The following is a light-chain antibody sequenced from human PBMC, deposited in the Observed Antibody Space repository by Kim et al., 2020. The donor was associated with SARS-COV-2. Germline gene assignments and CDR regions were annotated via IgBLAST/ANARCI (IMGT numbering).Light chain of an antibody. Sequence: FALWAIAIRSCTASQSVSRCYLACYSQQPAPTPRLLIYGASRRAAGIADRFSGRGSGTAFTFTFSRLDPEEFAVYYCQQYGTSAYTFAQGPNLQI. CDR2: GAS. CDR1: QSVSRCY. V-gene: IGKV3-20*01. J-gene: IGKJ2*01. CDR3: QQYGTSAYT.